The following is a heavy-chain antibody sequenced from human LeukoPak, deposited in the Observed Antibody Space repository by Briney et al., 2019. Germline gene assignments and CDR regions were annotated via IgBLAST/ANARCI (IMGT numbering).Heavy chain of an antibody. J-gene: IGHJ6*02. Sequence: GGSLRLSCAASGFTFSSYAMSWVRQAPGKGLEWVSAISKIGGEKFYADSVKGRFTISRDNSKNTLSLQVDSLRADDTALYYCARDEWWNQFHYHGMDVWGQGTTVTVSS. V-gene: IGHV3-23*01. D-gene: IGHD1-14*01. CDR3: ARDEWWNQFHYHGMDV. CDR2: ISKIGGEK. CDR1: GFTFSSYA.